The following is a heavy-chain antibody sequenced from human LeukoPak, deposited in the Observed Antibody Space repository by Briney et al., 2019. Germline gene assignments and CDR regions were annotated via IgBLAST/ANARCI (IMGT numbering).Heavy chain of an antibody. V-gene: IGHV3-11*01. CDR3: AKSEGVATMAIFDY. Sequence: GGSLRLPCAASGFTFSDYYMSWIRQAPGKGLEWVSYISSSGSTIYYADSVKGRFTISRDNAKNSLYLQMNSLSAEDTAIYYCAKSEGVATMAIFDYWGQGTRVTVSS. D-gene: IGHD3-10*01. CDR1: GFTFSDYY. J-gene: IGHJ4*02. CDR2: ISSSGSTI.